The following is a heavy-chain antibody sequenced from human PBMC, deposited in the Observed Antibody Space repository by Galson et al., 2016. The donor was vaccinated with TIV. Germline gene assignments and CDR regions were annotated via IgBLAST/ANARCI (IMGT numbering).Heavy chain of an antibody. V-gene: IGHV3-23*01. CDR1: GFAFSTYA. CDR2: IGPGNDV. Sequence: SLRLSCAASGFAFSTYAMNWVRKPPGKGLEWVSTIGPGNDVHYADSVNGRFTISRDNSKSTLVLQMNSLRAEDTAVYYCAKYVITIPGAGFDYWCQGALVTVTS. D-gene: IGHD6-13*01. CDR3: AKYVITIPGAGFDY. J-gene: IGHJ4*02.